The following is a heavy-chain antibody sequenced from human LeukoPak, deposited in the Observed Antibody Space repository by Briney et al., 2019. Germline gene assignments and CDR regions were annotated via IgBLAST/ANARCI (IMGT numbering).Heavy chain of an antibody. V-gene: IGHV3-7*01. CDR1: GFTFSSYW. CDR2: IKQDGSER. D-gene: IGHD6-13*01. Sequence: PGGSLRLSCAASGFTFSSYWMSWVRQAPGRGLEWVANIKQDGSERYYVDSVKGRFTISRDNAKNSLYLQMDSLRAEDTAVYYCARAAHSSSAFWGQGTLVTVSS. CDR3: ARAAHSSSAF. J-gene: IGHJ4*02.